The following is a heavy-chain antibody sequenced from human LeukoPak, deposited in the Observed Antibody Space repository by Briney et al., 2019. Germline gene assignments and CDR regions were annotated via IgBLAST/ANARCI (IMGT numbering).Heavy chain of an antibody. CDR2: IYLSGST. J-gene: IGHJ4*02. CDR3: ARYHDLSNSGNHSDY. Sequence: SETLSLTCAVFGGSISSSNWWSWVRQPPGEGLEWIGEIYLSGSTNYNPSLKSRVTISLDKSKNHFSLKLSSVTAADTAVYYCARYHDLSNSGNHSDYWGQGTLVTVSS. D-gene: IGHD4-11*01. V-gene: IGHV4-4*02. CDR1: GGSISSSNW.